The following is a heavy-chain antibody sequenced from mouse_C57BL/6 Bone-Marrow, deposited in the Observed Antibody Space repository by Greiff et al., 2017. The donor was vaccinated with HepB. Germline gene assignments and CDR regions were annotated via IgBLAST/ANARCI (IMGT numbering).Heavy chain of an antibody. J-gene: IGHJ2*01. V-gene: IGHV1-69*01. CDR3: AGEETAQASYYFDY. CDR2: IDPSDSYT. D-gene: IGHD3-2*02. Sequence: QVQLQQPGAELVMPGASVKLSCKASGYTFTSYWMHWVKQRPGQGLEWIGEIDPSDSYTNYNQKFKGKSTLTVDKSSSTAYMEHISLTSEDSAVYYCAGEETAQASYYFDYWGQGTTLTVSS. CDR1: GYTFTSYW.